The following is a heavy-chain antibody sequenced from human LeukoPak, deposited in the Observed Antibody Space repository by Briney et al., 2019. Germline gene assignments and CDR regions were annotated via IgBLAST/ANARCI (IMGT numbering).Heavy chain of an antibody. J-gene: IGHJ4*02. Sequence: PGGSLRLSCAASGFTFSSYWMSWVRQAPGKGLEWVANIKKDGSEKYYVDSVKGRFTISRDNAKNSLYLQMNSLRAEATAVYYCAREDHLGVVSYWGQGTLVTVSS. V-gene: IGHV3-7*01. CDR3: AREDHLGVVSY. CDR1: GFTFSSYW. CDR2: IKKDGSEK. D-gene: IGHD3-3*01.